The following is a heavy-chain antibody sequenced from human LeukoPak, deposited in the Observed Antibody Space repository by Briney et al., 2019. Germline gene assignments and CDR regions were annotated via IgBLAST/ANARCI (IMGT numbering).Heavy chain of an antibody. D-gene: IGHD3-22*01. V-gene: IGHV3-9*01. Sequence: GGSLRLSCAAAGFTFDDYAMQWVRQAPGKGLEWVSGISWNSGSIDYADSVKGRFTISRDNAKHSLYLQMNSLRAEDTALYYCAKDYYYDSSGYYWAPGDYWGQGTLVTVSS. CDR3: AKDYYYDSSGYYWAPGDY. CDR2: ISWNSGSI. J-gene: IGHJ4*02. CDR1: GFTFDDYA.